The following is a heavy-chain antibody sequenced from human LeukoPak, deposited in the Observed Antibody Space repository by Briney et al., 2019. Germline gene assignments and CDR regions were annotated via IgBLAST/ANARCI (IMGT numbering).Heavy chain of an antibody. CDR2: INPSGGST. Sequence: GASVTVSFTASGYTFTSYAMHWVRQAPGQGLEWMGIINPSGGSTSYAQKFQGRVTMTRDTSTSTVYMELSSLRSEDTAVYYCAFPDYYDSSAFDYWGQGTLVTVSS. J-gene: IGHJ4*02. V-gene: IGHV1-46*01. CDR3: AFPDYYDSSAFDY. CDR1: GYTFTSYA. D-gene: IGHD3-22*01.